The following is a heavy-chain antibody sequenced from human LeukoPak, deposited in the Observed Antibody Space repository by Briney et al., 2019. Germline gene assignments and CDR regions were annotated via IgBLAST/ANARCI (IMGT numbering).Heavy chain of an antibody. CDR2: IWSDGSNK. J-gene: IGHJ3*02. CDR1: GFTFSNYG. CDR3: ATDRGGAPFDI. V-gene: IGHV3-33*01. Sequence: PGTPLRLSCAASGFTFSNYGMHWVRQAPGKGLEWVAVIWSDGSNKKYADSVKGRFTISRDNSRTTLYLQMNSLRAEDTAVYYCATDRGGAPFDIWGQGTMVTVSS.